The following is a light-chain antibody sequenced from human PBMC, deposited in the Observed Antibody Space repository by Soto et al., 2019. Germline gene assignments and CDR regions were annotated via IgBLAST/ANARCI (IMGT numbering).Light chain of an antibody. CDR1: NSNIGTNY. V-gene: IGLV1-47*01. CDR3: AAWDGSLSAVV. J-gene: IGLJ2*01. Sequence: QSVLTQPPSASGTPGQRVIISCSGRNSNIGTNYVYWYQQLPGTAPKLLIYKNNKRPSGVPDRFSGSKSGTSAALAISELRSDDESDYYCAAWDGSLSAVVFGGGTKLTVL. CDR2: KNN.